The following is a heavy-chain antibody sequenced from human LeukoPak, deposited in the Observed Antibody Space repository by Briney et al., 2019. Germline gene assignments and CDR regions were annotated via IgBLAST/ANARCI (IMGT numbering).Heavy chain of an antibody. J-gene: IGHJ4*02. D-gene: IGHD3-22*01. Sequence: PSETLSLTCTVSGYSISSGYYWGWIRQPPEKGLEWIGSIYHSGSTYYNPCLKSRVTISVDTSKNQFSLKLSSVTAADTAVYYCARVQDYYDSSGYYPYFDYWGQGTLVTVSS. CDR2: IYHSGST. CDR1: GYSISSGYY. CDR3: ARVQDYYDSSGYYPYFDY. V-gene: IGHV4-38-2*02.